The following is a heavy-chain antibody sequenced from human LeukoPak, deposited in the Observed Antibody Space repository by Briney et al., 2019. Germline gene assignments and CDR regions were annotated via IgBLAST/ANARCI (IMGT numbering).Heavy chain of an antibody. CDR1: GYIFTTYF. J-gene: IGHJ4*02. D-gene: IGHD3-9*01. Sequence: ASVKVSCKASGYIFTTYFIHWVRHAPGQGLQWMGWLNPNNGDTNYVQKFQGRVTMTRDTSISTAYMELTRLRSDDTAVYYCAREGGYDILTGYQDYWGQGTLVTVSS. CDR2: LNPNNGDT. CDR3: AREGGYDILTGYQDY. V-gene: IGHV1-2*02.